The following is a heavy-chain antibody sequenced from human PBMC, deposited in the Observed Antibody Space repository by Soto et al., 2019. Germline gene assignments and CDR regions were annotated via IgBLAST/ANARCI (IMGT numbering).Heavy chain of an antibody. J-gene: IGHJ6*02. CDR1: GYTFTGYY. CDR2: INPNSGGT. V-gene: IGHV1-2*04. CDR3: ARVRYSINPDYCYGMDV. D-gene: IGHD4-4*01. Sequence: ASVKVSCKASGYTFTGYYMHWVRQAPGQGLEWMGWINPNSGGTNYAQKFQGWVTMTRDTSISTAYMELSRLRSDDTAVYYCARVRYSINPDYCYGMDVWGQGPRSPSP.